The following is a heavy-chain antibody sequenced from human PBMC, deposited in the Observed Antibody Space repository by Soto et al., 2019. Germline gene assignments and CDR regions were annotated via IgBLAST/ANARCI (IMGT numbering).Heavy chain of an antibody. CDR1: GGAISGSY. J-gene: IGHJ4*02. Sequence: SETLSLTCIVSGGAISGSYWSWIRQSPGKGLEWLGYVYYTGSTNYSPSLRSRVSISVDTSKNEFSLRLSSVTAADTAVYFCARSVAVPGAHIDYWGQGTQVTVSS. D-gene: IGHD6-19*01. CDR3: ARSVAVPGAHIDY. CDR2: VYYTGST. V-gene: IGHV4-59*01.